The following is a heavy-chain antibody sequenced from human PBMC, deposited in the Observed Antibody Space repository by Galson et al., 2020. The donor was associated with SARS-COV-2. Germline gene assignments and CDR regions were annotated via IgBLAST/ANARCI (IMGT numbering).Heavy chain of an antibody. J-gene: IGHJ6*02. CDR3: AKDRTNWGMDV. D-gene: IGHD1-1*01. CDR2: ISYDGSNK. CDR1: GFTFSSYG. V-gene: IGHV3-30*18. Sequence: TGGSLRLSCAASGFTFSSYGMHWVRQAPGKGLEWVAVISYDGSNKYYADSVKGRFTISRDNSKNTLYLQINSLRAEDTAVYYWAKDRTNWGMDVWGQGNTVTVSS.